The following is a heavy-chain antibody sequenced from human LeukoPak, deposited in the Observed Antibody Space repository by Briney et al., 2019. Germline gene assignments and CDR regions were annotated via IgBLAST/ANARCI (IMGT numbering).Heavy chain of an antibody. CDR3: ACLPRYYDILTGYTGDY. J-gene: IGHJ4*02. CDR2: IYYSGST. V-gene: IGHV4-31*03. Sequence: SETLSLTCTVSGGSISSGGYYWSWIRQHPGKGLEWIGYIYYSGSTYYNPSLKSRVTISVDTSKNQFSLKLSSVTAADTAVYYCACLPRYYDILTGYTGDYWGQGTLVTVSS. D-gene: IGHD3-9*01. CDR1: GGSISSGGYY.